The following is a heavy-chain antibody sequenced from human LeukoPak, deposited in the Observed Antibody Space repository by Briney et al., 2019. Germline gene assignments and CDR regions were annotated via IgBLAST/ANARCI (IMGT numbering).Heavy chain of an antibody. Sequence: TGGSLRLSCAASGITFSSFSMNWVRQAPGKGLEWVSSISSSSSNIDYADSVKGRFTISRDNSKNTLYLQMNSLRAEDTAVYYCAKVPHGDYAVDYWGQGTLVTVSS. CDR3: AKVPHGDYAVDY. D-gene: IGHD4-17*01. CDR1: GITFSSFS. V-gene: IGHV3-21*01. CDR2: ISSSSSNI. J-gene: IGHJ4*02.